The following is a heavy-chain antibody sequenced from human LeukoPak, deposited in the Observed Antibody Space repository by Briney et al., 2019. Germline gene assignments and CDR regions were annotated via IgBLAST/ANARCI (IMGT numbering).Heavy chain of an antibody. V-gene: IGHV4-34*01. D-gene: IGHD3-10*01. CDR1: GGSFSGYY. CDR3: ARESSNYYGSGSYDY. Sequence: SETLSLTCAVYGGSFSGYYWSWIRQPPGKGLEWIGEINHSGSTNYNPSLKSRVTISVDTSKNQFSLKLSSVTAADTAVYYCARESSNYYGSGSYDYWGQGTLVTVSS. CDR2: INHSGST. J-gene: IGHJ4*02.